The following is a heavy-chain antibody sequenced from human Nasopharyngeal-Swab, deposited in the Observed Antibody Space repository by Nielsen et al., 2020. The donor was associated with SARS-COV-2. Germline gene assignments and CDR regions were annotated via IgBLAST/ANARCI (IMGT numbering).Heavy chain of an antibody. V-gene: IGHV3-23*01. J-gene: IGHJ4*02. D-gene: IGHD3-22*01. CDR1: GYTFSGYA. CDR3: AKDRGIVVVIGFDY. Sequence: SCKASGYTFSGYAMSWVRQAPGKGLEWVSAIGGTGGSTYYADSVKGQFTISRDNSKNTLYLQMNSLRAEDTAVYYCAKDRGIVVVIGFDYWGQGTLVTVSS. CDR2: IGGTGGST.